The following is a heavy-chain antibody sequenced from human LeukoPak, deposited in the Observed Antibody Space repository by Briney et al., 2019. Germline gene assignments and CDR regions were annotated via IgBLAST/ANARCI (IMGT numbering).Heavy chain of an antibody. CDR1: GGAFSGYY. Sequence: SETLSLTCAVYGGAFSGYYWSWIRQPPGKGLEWIGEINHSGVTNYNPSLKSRVTISEDTSKRQFSLKLSSVTAADTAVCYCVTNYDILTAYHGYWGQGTLVTVSS. V-gene: IGHV4-34*01. D-gene: IGHD3-9*01. CDR3: VTNYDILTAYHGY. J-gene: IGHJ4*02. CDR2: INHSGVT.